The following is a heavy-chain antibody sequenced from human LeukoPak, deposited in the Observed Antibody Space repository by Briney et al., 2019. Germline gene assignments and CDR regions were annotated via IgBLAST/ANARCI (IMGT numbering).Heavy chain of an antibody. CDR2: INPNSGGT. CDR1: GYTFTDYY. J-gene: IGHJ4*02. D-gene: IGHD4-11*01. CDR3: ARDAIVRDYSNSDF. V-gene: IGHV1-2*02. Sequence: ASVKVSCKASGYTFTDYYIHWVRQAPGQGLEWMGWINPNSGGTNYAQKFQGRVTMTRDTSISTAYMDLSRLTSDDAAVYYCARDAIVRDYSNSDFWGQATVITVSS.